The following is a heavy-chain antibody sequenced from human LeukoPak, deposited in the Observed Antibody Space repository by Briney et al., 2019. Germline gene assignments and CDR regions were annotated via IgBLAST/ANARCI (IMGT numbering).Heavy chain of an antibody. CDR2: ISGSGDTT. J-gene: IGHJ4*02. Sequence: PGGSLRLSCTASGFTFSSCSMSWVRQGPGTGLEWVSAISGSGDTTFYADSVKGRFTISRDNSKKTLYLQVNSLRAEDTAVYFCAKELTTERTPGVDSWGQGTLVTVSS. CDR3: AKELTTERTPGVDS. CDR1: GFTFSSCS. D-gene: IGHD4-17*01. V-gene: IGHV3-23*01.